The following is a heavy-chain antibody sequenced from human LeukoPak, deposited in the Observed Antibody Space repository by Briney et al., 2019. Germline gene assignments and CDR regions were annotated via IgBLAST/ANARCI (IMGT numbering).Heavy chain of an antibody. V-gene: IGHV4-39*01. Sequence: KSSETLSLTCTVSGGSISSSSYYWGWIRQPPGKGLEWIGSIYYSGSTYYNPSLKSRVTISVDTSKNQFSLKLSSVTAADTAVYYCARQVAAPDLPFADAFDIWGQGTMVTVSS. D-gene: IGHD6-19*01. CDR2: IYYSGST. J-gene: IGHJ3*02. CDR1: GGSISSSSYY. CDR3: ARQVAAPDLPFADAFDI.